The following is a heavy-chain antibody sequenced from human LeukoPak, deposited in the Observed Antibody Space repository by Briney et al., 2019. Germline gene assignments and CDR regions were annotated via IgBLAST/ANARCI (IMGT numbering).Heavy chain of an antibody. V-gene: IGHV1-46*01. J-gene: IGHJ4*02. Sequence: ASVKVSCKASGYPFTGYYMHWVRQAPGQGLEWMGIINPSSGSTSYAQKFQGRVTMTRDTSTSTVYMELSSLRSEDTAVYYCARDWGIVPYFDYWGQGTLVTVSS. D-gene: IGHD1-26*01. CDR1: GYPFTGYY. CDR2: INPSSGST. CDR3: ARDWGIVPYFDY.